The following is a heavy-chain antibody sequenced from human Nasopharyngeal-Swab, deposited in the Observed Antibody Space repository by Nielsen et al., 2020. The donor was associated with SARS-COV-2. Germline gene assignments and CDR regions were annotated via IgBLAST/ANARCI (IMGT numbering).Heavy chain of an antibody. CDR2: INYSGST. Sequence: SQTLSLTCAVYGGSFSGYYWSWIRQPPGKGLEWIGEINYSGSTNYNPSLKSRVTISVDTSKNQFSLKLSSVTAADTAVYYCARRAVLRYPWPTKMGNAFDIWGQGTMVTVSS. D-gene: IGHD3-9*01. CDR3: ARRAVLRYPWPTKMGNAFDI. J-gene: IGHJ3*02. CDR1: GGSFSGYY. V-gene: IGHV4-34*01.